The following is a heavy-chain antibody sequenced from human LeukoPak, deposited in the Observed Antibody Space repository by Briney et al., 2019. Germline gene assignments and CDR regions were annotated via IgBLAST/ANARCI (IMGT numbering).Heavy chain of an antibody. CDR1: GGSISSYY. V-gene: IGHV4-59*01. CDR3: ARLGYDFWSGYFGRTCHFDY. Sequence: SETLSLTCTVSGGSISSYYWSWIRQPPGKGLEWIGYIYYSGSTNYNPSLKSRVTISVDTSKNQFSLKLSSVTAADTAVYYCARLGYDFWSGYFGRTCHFDYWGQGTLVTVSS. CDR2: IYYSGST. J-gene: IGHJ4*02. D-gene: IGHD3-3*01.